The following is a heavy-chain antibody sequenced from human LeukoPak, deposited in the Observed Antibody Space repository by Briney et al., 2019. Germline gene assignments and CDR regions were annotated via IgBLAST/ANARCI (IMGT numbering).Heavy chain of an antibody. Sequence: PGGFLRLSCAASGFTLNIYAMNWVRQAPGKGLDWVSSLTGSGRDTYYTDSVKGRFTISRDNSKNTLYLQMNSLRPDDTAVCYCAKIAATDPIDFWGQGTLVTVSS. CDR2: LTGSGRDT. J-gene: IGHJ4*02. D-gene: IGHD6-13*01. CDR3: AKIAATDPIDF. CDR1: GFTLNIYA. V-gene: IGHV3-23*01.